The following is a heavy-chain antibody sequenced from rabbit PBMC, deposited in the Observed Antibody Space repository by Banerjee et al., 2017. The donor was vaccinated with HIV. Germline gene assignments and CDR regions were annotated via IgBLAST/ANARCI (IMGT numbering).Heavy chain of an antibody. CDR2: IYAGNVVST. J-gene: IGHJ4*01. CDR3: ARLDGGGNDYTGDYFNL. D-gene: IGHD8-1*01. CDR1: GFSFSSSYY. V-gene: IGHV1S40*01. Sequence: QSLEESGGDLVKPGASLTLTCTASGFSFSSSYYMCWFRQAPGKGLEWIACIYAGNVVSTYYASWAKGRFTISKTSSTTVTLQMTSLTAADTATYFCARLDGGGNDYTGDYFNLWGPGTLVTVS.